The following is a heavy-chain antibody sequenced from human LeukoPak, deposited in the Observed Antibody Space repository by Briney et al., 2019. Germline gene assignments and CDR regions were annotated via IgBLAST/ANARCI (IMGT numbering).Heavy chain of an antibody. D-gene: IGHD2-2*01. J-gene: IGHJ4*02. CDR2: INHSGST. CDR3: ARGNCSSTSCPNYYFDY. V-gene: IGHV4-34*01. Sequence: SETLSLTCAVYGGSFSGYYWSWIRQPPGKGLEWIGEINHSGSTNYNPSLKSRVTISVDTSKNQFSLKLSSVTAADTAAYYCARGNCSSTSCPNYYFDYWGQGTLVTVSS. CDR1: GGSFSGYY.